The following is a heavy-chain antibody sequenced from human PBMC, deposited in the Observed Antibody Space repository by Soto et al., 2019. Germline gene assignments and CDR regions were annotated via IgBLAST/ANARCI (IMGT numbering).Heavy chain of an antibody. J-gene: IGHJ4*02. V-gene: IGHV3-53*02. CDR3: AREFTS. CDR1: GFSVITNY. Sequence: EVQLVETGGGLVQPGGSLRLSCAASGFSVITNYMSWVRQAPGKGLEWVSIIHSGGNTYFADSVKGRYTISRDSSKNTLYLQMNSLRSEDTAMYFCAREFTSWGQGTLVTVSS. CDR2: IHSGGNT.